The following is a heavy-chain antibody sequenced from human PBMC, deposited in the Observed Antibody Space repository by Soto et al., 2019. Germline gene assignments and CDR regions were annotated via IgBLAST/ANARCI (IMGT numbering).Heavy chain of an antibody. CDR2: ISGYNGNT. V-gene: IGHV1-18*01. CDR1: GYIFSRYG. Sequence: QVQLVQSGPEVRKPGASVMVSCKASGYIFSRYGISWVRQAPGQGLEWMGWISGYNGNTKFGERVQGRVNVTTDTSTRTAYMELRRLRSDDTGVYYCAREAAAERNYYGLDVWGQGTTVIVSS. J-gene: IGHJ6*02. D-gene: IGHD6-13*01. CDR3: AREAAAERNYYGLDV.